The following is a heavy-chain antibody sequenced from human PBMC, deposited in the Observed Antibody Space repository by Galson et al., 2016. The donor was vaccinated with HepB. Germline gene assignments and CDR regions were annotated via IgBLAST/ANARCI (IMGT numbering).Heavy chain of an antibody. V-gene: IGHV5-10-1*01. D-gene: IGHD3-10*01. Sequence: QSGAEVKKPGESLRISCQGSTVNFIRYWISWVRQMPGKGLEWTGRIDPSDSYTKYSPSFQGHVTFSLDKSISTAYLQWSSLKASDTAMYYCAIFYFDSGSYYNPDYWGQGTLVTVSS. J-gene: IGHJ4*02. CDR1: TVNFIRYW. CDR2: IDPSDSYT. CDR3: AIFYFDSGSYYNPDY.